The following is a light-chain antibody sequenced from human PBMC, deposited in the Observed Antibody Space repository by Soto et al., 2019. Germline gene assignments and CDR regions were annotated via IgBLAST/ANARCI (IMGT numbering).Light chain of an antibody. Sequence: EIVVTQSPATLSVSPGGRATLSCRASQSVSSNLAWYQQKPGQAPRLLIYGASTRATGIPARFSGSGSGTEFTLTISSLQPEDFAVYYCQQYNNWPPITFGQGTRLEIK. CDR3: QQYNNWPPIT. CDR1: QSVSSN. CDR2: GAS. V-gene: IGKV3-15*01. J-gene: IGKJ5*01.